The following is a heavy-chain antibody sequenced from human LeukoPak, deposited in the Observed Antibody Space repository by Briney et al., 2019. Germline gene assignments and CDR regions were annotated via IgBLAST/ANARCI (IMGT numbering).Heavy chain of an antibody. CDR2: ISSSSSYI. CDR1: GFTLSSYS. Sequence: GGSLRLSCAASGFTLSSYSMNWVRQAPGKGLEWVSSISSSSSYIYYADSVKGRFTISRDNAKNSLYLQMNSLRAEDTAAYYCARAWNTAMVVDYWGQGTLVTVSS. V-gene: IGHV3-21*01. D-gene: IGHD5-18*01. CDR3: ARAWNTAMVVDY. J-gene: IGHJ4*02.